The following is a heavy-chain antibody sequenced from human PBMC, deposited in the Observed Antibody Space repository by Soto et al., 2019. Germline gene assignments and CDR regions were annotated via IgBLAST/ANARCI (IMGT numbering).Heavy chain of an antibody. CDR3: ATVTYYYDSSHAFDI. J-gene: IGHJ3*02. Sequence: XSVKVSCKVSGYTLTELSMHWVRQAPGKGLEWMGGFDPEDGETIYAQKFQGRVTMTEDTSTDTAYMELSSLRSEDTAVYYCATVTYYYDSSHAFDIWGQGPMVTVSS. D-gene: IGHD3-22*01. CDR2: FDPEDGET. CDR1: GYTLTELS. V-gene: IGHV1-24*01.